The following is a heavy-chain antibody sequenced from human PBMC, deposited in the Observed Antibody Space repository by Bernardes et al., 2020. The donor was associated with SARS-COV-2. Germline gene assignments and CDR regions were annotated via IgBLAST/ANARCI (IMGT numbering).Heavy chain of an antibody. J-gene: IGHJ5*02. D-gene: IGHD6-19*01. Sequence: SETLSLTCSVSGGSNKYYYWSWIRQPPGKGLEWIGRIYTSGSTNYNPSLKSRVTMSVDTSKNQFSPKLSSVTAADTAVYYCARGTVPGALSWLDPWGQGTLVIASS. V-gene: IGHV4-4*07. CDR1: GGSNKYYY. CDR3: ARGTVPGALSWLDP. CDR2: IYTSGST.